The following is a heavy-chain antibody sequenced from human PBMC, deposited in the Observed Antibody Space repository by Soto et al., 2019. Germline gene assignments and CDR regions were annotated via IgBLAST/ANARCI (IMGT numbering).Heavy chain of an antibody. J-gene: IGHJ5*02. CDR1: GFSFSTYV. CDR2: IKQDGSEK. CDR3: AKQTITAGMKYFDP. D-gene: IGHD1-20*01. V-gene: IGHV3-7*03. Sequence: GGSLRLSCAASGFSFSTYVMNWVRQAPGKGLEWVANIKQDGSEKYYVDSVKGRFTISRDNAKSSLYLQMNSLRVEDTAVYYCAKQTITAGMKYFDPWGQGALVTVSS.